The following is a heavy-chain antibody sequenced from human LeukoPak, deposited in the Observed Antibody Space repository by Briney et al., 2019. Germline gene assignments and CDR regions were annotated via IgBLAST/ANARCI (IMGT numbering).Heavy chain of an antibody. V-gene: IGHV3-66*04. CDR3: ALQSRDFDSSGFYFDY. CDR2: IYSGGST. Sequence: GSLRLSCAASGFTVSSNYMSWVRQAPGKGLEWVSVIYSGGSTYYADSVEGRFTISRDNSKNTLYLQMNSLRAEDTAVYYCALQSRDFDSSGFYFDYWGRGTLVTVSS. J-gene: IGHJ4*02. CDR1: GFTVSSNY. D-gene: IGHD3-22*01.